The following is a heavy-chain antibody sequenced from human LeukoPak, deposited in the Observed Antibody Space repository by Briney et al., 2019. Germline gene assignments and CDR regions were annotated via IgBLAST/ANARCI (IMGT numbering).Heavy chain of an antibody. Sequence: SVKVSCKASGYTCTSYGISWVRQAPGQGLEWMGWISAYNGNTKYAQKLQGRVTMTTDTSTSTAYMELRSLRSDDTAVYYCAREDCSGGSCYPGVYWGQGTLVTVSS. D-gene: IGHD2-15*01. CDR3: AREDCSGGSCYPGVY. CDR1: GYTCTSYG. J-gene: IGHJ4*02. CDR2: ISAYNGNT. V-gene: IGHV1-18*01.